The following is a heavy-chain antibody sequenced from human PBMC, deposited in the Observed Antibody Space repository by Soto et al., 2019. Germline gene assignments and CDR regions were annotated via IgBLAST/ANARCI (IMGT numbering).Heavy chain of an antibody. CDR1: GGSIRSGGYY. D-gene: IGHD1-7*01. CDR2: IYYSGST. CDR3: AREVELRTWYFDL. V-gene: IGHV4-31*03. Sequence: QVQLQESGPGLVKPSQTLSLTCTVSGGSIRSGGYYWSWIRQHPGKGLEWFGCIYYSGSTYYNPSLTSRVSISVDTSKNQFSLKLSSVTAADTAVYYCAREVELRTWYFDLWGRGTLVTVSS. J-gene: IGHJ2*01.